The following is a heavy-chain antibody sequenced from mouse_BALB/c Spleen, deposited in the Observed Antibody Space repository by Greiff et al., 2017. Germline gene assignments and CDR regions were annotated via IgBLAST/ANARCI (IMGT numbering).Heavy chain of an antibody. V-gene: IGHV1S81*02. CDR2: INPSNGGT. J-gene: IGHJ3*01. CDR1: GYTFTSYY. D-gene: IGHD1-2*01. CDR3: TSLYGYPFAY. Sequence: VQLQQSGAELVKPGASVKLSCKASGYTFTSYYMYWVKQRPGQGLEWIGEINPSNGGTNFNKKFKSKATLTVDKSSSTAYMQLSSLTSEDSAVYYCTSLYGYPFAYWGQGTLVTVSA.